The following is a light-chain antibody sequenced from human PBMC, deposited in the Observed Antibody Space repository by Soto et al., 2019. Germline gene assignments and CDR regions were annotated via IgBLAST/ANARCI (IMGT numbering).Light chain of an antibody. V-gene: IGKV1-39*01. Sequence: DIQMTHSPSSLSASVGDRVTITFLASQSISSYLNWYQQKPGKAPKLLIYAASSLQSGVPARFSGSGSGTDFTLTISSLQPEDFVTYYCQQSYSTPINFGQGTRLEIK. CDR3: QQSYSTPIN. J-gene: IGKJ5*01. CDR2: AAS. CDR1: QSISSY.